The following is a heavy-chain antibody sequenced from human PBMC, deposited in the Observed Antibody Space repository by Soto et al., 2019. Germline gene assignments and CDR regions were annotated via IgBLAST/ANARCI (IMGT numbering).Heavy chain of an antibody. CDR3: ARNTSTYFDS. CDR2: VYYSGST. CDR1: GYSISNGDY. V-gene: IGHV4-38-2*02. Sequence: QVQLRESGPGLVKPSETLSLTCTVSGYSISNGDYWGWIRQAPGKGLEWIGSVYYSGSTHYEPSLSGRIAISVDTLKNQFSLRLPSVTAADTAMYFCARNTSTYFDSWGQGIPVTVSS. J-gene: IGHJ4*02.